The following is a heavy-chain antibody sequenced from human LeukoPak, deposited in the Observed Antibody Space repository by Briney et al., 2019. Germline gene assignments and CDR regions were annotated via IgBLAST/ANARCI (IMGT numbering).Heavy chain of an antibody. Sequence: GGSLRLSCAVSGFTFTAYTINWVRQAPGKGLEWVSYISGSTTDIYYADSVKGRFTISRDNAKRSVYLQMNSLGVEDTAVYYCARDIHSVAFDIWGQGTMVTVSS. CDR1: GFTFTAYT. V-gene: IGHV3-21*01. CDR3: ARDIHSVAFDI. J-gene: IGHJ3*02. CDR2: ISGSTTDI.